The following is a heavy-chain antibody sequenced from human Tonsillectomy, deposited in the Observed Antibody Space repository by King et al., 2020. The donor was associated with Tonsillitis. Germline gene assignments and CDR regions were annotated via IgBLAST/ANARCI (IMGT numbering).Heavy chain of an antibody. J-gene: IGHJ3*02. CDR2: IYYSGST. Sequence: QLQESGPGLVKPSETLSLTCTVSGGSISSSSYYWGWIRQPPGKGLEWIGSIYYSGSTYHNTSLKSRVTISVDTSKNQFSLKLSSVTAADTAVYFCAGEQWRDSFDIWGQGTMVTVSS. CDR3: AGEQWRDSFDI. D-gene: IGHD6-19*01. V-gene: IGHV4-39*07. CDR1: GGSISSSSYY.